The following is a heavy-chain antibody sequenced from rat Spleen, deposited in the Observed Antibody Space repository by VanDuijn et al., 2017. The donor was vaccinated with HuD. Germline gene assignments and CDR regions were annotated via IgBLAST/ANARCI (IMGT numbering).Heavy chain of an antibody. V-gene: IGHV5-31*01. D-gene: IGHD1-9*01. CDR2: ITNTGGST. CDR1: GFTFNNYW. J-gene: IGHJ2*01. Sequence: EVQLVESGGGLVQPGRSLKLSCVASGFTFNNYWMTWIRQAPGKGLEWVASITNTGGSTYYPDSVKGRFTVSRDNTRSTQFLQMDSLRSEDTATYYCARRHYGYTDYFDYWGQGVMVTVSS. CDR3: ARRHYGYTDYFDY.